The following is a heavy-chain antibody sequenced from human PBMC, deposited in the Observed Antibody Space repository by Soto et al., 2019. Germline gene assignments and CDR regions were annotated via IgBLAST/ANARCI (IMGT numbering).Heavy chain of an antibody. CDR3: ARSRGAGTYPPDLPP. Sequence: SETLSLTCAVSGGSISSGGYSWSWIRQPPGKGLEWIGYIYYSGSTYYNPSLKSRVTISVDTSNNQFSLQLTSVTAADTAVYYFARSRGAGTYPPDLPPRGQGTLVTVSS. D-gene: IGHD1-26*01. V-gene: IGHV4-30-2*01. CDR2: IYYSGST. CDR1: GGSISSGGYS. J-gene: IGHJ1*01.